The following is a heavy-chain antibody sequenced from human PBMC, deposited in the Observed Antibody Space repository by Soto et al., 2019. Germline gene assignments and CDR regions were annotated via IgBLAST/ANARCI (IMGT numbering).Heavy chain of an antibody. V-gene: IGHV3-23*01. D-gene: IGHD6-6*01. Sequence: PGGSLRLSCAASGFTFSSYAMSWVRQAPGNGLEWVSAISGSGGSTYYADSVKGRFTISRDNSKNTLYLQMNSLRAEDTAVYYCAKLNAARPYFDYWGQGTLVTVSS. J-gene: IGHJ4*02. CDR3: AKLNAARPYFDY. CDR1: GFTFSSYA. CDR2: ISGSGGST.